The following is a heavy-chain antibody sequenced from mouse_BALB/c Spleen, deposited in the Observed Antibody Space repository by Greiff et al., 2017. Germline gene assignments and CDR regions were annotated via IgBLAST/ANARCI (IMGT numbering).Heavy chain of an antibody. CDR2: IHPSDSET. D-gene: IGHD1-1*01. V-gene: IGHV1-74*01. CDR3: ASHITTVVADY. CDR1: GYSFTSYW. J-gene: IGHJ2*01. Sequence: QVQLQQPGAELVRPGASVKLSCTASGYSFTSYWLIWVTQRPGQGLEWIGMIHPSDSETRFNQKFKDKATLTVDKSSSTAYMQLSSPTSEDSSVYYCASHITTVVADYWGQGTTLTVSS.